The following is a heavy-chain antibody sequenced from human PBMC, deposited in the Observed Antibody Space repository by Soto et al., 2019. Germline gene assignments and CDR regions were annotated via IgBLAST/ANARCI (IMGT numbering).Heavy chain of an antibody. CDR2: ISWNSGSI. D-gene: IGHD3-10*01. CDR1: GFTFDDYA. V-gene: IGHV3-9*01. Sequence: GGSLRLSCAASGFTFDDYAMHWVRQAPGKGLEWVSGISWNSGSIGYADSVKGRFTISRDNAKNSLYLQMNSLRAEDTALYYCAKDPQILRVRGEWKGYNWFDPWGQGTMVTVSS. CDR3: AKDPQILRVRGEWKGYNWFDP. J-gene: IGHJ5*02.